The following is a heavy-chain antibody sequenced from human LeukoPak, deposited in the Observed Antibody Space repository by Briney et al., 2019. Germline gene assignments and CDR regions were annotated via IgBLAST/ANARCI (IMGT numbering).Heavy chain of an antibody. CDR3: ARGEIQLWSTFDY. CDR2: INPNSGGT. Sequence: ASVKVSCKASGYTFTGYYMHWVRQAPGQGLECMGWINPNSGGTNYAQKFQGRVTMTRDTSISTAYMELSRLRSDDTAVYYCARGEIQLWSTFDYWGQGTLVTVSS. CDR1: GYTFTGYY. J-gene: IGHJ4*02. D-gene: IGHD5-18*01. V-gene: IGHV1-2*02.